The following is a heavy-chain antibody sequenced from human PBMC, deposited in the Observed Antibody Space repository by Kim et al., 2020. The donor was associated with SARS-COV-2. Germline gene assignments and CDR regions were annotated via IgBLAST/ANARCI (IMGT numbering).Heavy chain of an antibody. Sequence: SETLSLTCTVSGGSISSGDYYWSWIRQPPGKGLEWIGYIYYSGSTYYNPSLKSRVTISVDTSKNQFSLKLSSVTAADTAVYYCARVPRGCSSTSCYTWDDAFDIWGQGTMVTVSS. CDR3: ARVPRGCSSTSCYTWDDAFDI. J-gene: IGHJ3*02. CDR1: GGSISSGDYY. V-gene: IGHV4-30-4*01. CDR2: IYYSGST. D-gene: IGHD2-2*02.